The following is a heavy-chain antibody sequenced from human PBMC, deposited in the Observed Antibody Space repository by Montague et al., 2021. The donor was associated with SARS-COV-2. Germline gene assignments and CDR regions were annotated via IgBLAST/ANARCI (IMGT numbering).Heavy chain of an antibody. V-gene: IGHV4-61*10. CDR2: IYYSGST. J-gene: IGHJ4*02. D-gene: IGHD5-18*01. CDR3: ARQVGGYRHYFDS. Sequence: SETLSLTCTVSGGSISSGYFYWSWIRQPAGKGLEWIGYIYYSGSTNYNPSHKSRVTISVDTSKNQFSLKLTSVTAADTAVYYCARQVGGYRHYFDSWGRGTLVTVSS. CDR1: GGSISSGYFY.